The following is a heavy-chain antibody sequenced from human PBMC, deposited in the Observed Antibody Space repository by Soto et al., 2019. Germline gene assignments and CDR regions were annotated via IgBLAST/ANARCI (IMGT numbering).Heavy chain of an antibody. J-gene: IGHJ4*02. V-gene: IGHV3-48*02. CDR1: GFTFSSYS. CDR2: ISSSSSTI. D-gene: IGHD4-17*01. CDR3: AREYHGDRPLYYFDY. Sequence: EVQLVESGGGLVQPGGSLRLSCVVSGFTFSSYSMNWVRQAPGKGLEWVSYISSSSSTIYYADSVKGRFTISRDNAKNSLYLQMNSLRDEDTAVYYCAREYHGDRPLYYFDYWGQGTLVAVSA.